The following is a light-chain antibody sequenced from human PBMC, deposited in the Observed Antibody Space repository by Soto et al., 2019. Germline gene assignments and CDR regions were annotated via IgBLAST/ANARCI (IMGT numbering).Light chain of an antibody. J-gene: IGKJ1*01. Sequence: EIMMTQSPANVSVFPGERATLSCRASQSIDSDLAWYQQKPGHVPRLLIYGASTRAPGVPARFSGSGSGTEFTLTLISLQSDDFAVYYCQQYSHWRTFGPGTKVEIK. V-gene: IGKV3-15*01. CDR3: QQYSHWRT. CDR1: QSIDSD. CDR2: GAS.